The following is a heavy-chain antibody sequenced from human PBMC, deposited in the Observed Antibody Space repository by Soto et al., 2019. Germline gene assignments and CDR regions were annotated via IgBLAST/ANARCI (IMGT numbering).Heavy chain of an antibody. J-gene: IGHJ4*02. Sequence: PGGSLRLSCAASGFTFSSYDMHWVRQVKGEGLEWVAAIGIRGDTYYPASVQGRFTISRENAKNSLYLQMNSLRAGDTAVYYCARVLPGYNDLEDYFDYWGQGALVTVSS. D-gene: IGHD5-12*01. V-gene: IGHV3-13*04. CDR1: GFTFSSYD. CDR2: IGIRGDT. CDR3: ARVLPGYNDLEDYFDY.